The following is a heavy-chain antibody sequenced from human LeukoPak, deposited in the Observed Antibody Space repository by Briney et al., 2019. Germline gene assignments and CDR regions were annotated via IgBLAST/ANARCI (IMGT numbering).Heavy chain of an antibody. V-gene: IGHV3-7*01. CDR2: IKPDGSEK. D-gene: IGHD6-13*01. CDR3: RYSSRGGFDY. CDR1: GFTFSSYW. J-gene: IGHJ4*02. Sequence: GGSLRLSCAASGFTFSSYWMNWVRQAPGKGLEWVANIKPDGSEKYYVDSVGGRFTISRDNAKNSLYLQMNSLRAEDTAVYYCRYSSRGGFDYWGQGTLVTVSS.